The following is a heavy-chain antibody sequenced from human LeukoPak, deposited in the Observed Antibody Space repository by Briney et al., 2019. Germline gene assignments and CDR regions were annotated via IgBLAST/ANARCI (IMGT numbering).Heavy chain of an antibody. Sequence: GGSLRLSCAASGFTFSSYSMNWVRQAPGKGLEWVAVISYDGSNKYYADSVKGRFTISRDNSKNTLYLQMNSLRAEDTALYYCAKDIRGWYYFDYWGQGTLVTVSS. D-gene: IGHD6-19*01. CDR2: ISYDGSNK. CDR3: AKDIRGWYYFDY. CDR1: GFTFSSYS. J-gene: IGHJ4*02. V-gene: IGHV3-30*18.